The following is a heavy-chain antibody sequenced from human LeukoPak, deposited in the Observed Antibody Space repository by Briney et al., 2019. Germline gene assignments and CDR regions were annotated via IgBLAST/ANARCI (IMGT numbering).Heavy chain of an antibody. V-gene: IGHV4-59*08. Sequence: PSETLSLTCTVSGGSISSYYWSWIRQPPGKGLKWMGNIYYSGSTNYNSSLKSRVTISVDTSKNQISLKLRSVTAADTAVYYCARKGVSDLYYFDSWGQGTLVIVSS. CDR2: IYYSGST. D-gene: IGHD2-8*01. CDR1: GGSISSYY. J-gene: IGHJ4*02. CDR3: ARKGVSDLYYFDS.